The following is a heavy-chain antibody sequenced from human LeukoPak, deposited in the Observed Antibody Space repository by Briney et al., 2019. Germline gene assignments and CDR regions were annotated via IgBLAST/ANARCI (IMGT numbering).Heavy chain of an antibody. Sequence: SETLSLTCTVSGGSISSSSHSWGWIRQPPGKGLEWIGYMSNSVNTNYNPSLKSRVTISVDTSKNQFSLKLSSVTAADTALYYCAISAVRGSSYGHFGSWGQGTLVTVSS. V-gene: IGHV4-61*05. J-gene: IGHJ4*02. D-gene: IGHD5-18*01. CDR2: MSNSVNT. CDR3: AISAVRGSSYGHFGS. CDR1: GGSISSSSHS.